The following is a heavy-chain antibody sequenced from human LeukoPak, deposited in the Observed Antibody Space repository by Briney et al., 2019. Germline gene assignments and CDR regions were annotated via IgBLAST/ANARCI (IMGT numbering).Heavy chain of an antibody. CDR3: ARAVGVGRGTYFDL. D-gene: IGHD1-1*01. CDR1: GGSIRSDY. CDR2: ISYSGST. J-gene: IGHJ2*01. Sequence: PSETLSLTCTVSGGSIRSDYWSWIRQPPGKGLEWIGYISYSGSTNYNPSLKSRVTISVDTSKHQFSLNLSFVTAADPAVYSCARAVGVGRGTYFDLWGRGTLVTVSS. V-gene: IGHV4-59*08.